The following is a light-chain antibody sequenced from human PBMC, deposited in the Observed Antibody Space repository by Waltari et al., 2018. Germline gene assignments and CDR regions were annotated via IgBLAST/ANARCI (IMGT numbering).Light chain of an antibody. Sequence: QSVLTPPPSVSEAPRQRVTISCSGSSSNIGTKAVNWNQKLPGKAPKLLIYSDDLLPSGVSDRFSGSKSGTSASLAISGLQSEDEPDYYCAAWDDSVNGRGVFGGGTKLTVL. V-gene: IGLV1-36*01. CDR2: SDD. CDR3: AAWDDSVNGRGV. J-gene: IGLJ2*01. CDR1: SSNIGTKA.